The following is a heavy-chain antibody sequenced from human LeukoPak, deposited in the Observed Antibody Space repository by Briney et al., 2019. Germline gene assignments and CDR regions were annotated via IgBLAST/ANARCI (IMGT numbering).Heavy chain of an antibody. D-gene: IGHD3-9*01. Sequence: PSETLSLTCAVYGGSFSGYYWSWIRQPPGKGLEWIGYIYYSGSTNYNPSLKSRATISVDTSKNQFSLKLSSVTAADTAVYYCARLYYDILTGYPQFDYWGQGTLVTVSS. CDR2: IYYSGST. V-gene: IGHV4-59*08. CDR3: ARLYYDILTGYPQFDY. CDR1: GGSFSGYY. J-gene: IGHJ4*02.